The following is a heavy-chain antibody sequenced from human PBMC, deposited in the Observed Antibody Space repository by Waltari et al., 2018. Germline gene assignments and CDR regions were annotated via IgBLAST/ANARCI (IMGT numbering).Heavy chain of an antibody. V-gene: IGHV1-69*14. CDR2: IIPIFGTA. J-gene: IGHJ3*02. CDR1: GGTFSSYA. Sequence: QVQLVQSGAEVKKPGSSVKVSCKASGGTFSSYAISWVRQAPGQGLEWMGGIIPIFGTANYAQKFRGRVTITVDKSTSTAYMELSSLRSEDTAVYYCAVSRSGSVLDAFDIWGQGTMVTVSS. D-gene: IGHD3-10*01. CDR3: AVSRSGSVLDAFDI.